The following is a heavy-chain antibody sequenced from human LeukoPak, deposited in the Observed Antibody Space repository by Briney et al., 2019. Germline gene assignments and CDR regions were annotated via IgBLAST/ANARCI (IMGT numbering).Heavy chain of an antibody. Sequence: GASVKVSCKASGGTFSSYAISWVRQAPGQGLEWMGIINPSGGSTSYAQKFQGRVTMTRDMSTSTVFMELSSLRSEDTAVYYCAREGPDRDYYYMDVWGKGTTVTVSS. CDR3: AREGPDRDYYYMDV. CDR1: GGTFSSYA. D-gene: IGHD3-22*01. CDR2: INPSGGST. V-gene: IGHV1-46*01. J-gene: IGHJ6*03.